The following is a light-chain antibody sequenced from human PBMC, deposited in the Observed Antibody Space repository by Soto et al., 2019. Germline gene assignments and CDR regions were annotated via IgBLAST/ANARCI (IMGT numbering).Light chain of an antibody. V-gene: IGKV4-1*01. CDR2: WAS. CDR3: QQYYSPPYT. Sequence: DIVMTQSPDSLAVSLGERATINCKSSQSLLYNNKYYLVWYQQKPGQSPKVLIYWASTRESGVPDRFSGSGSGTDYTLTISSLQSEDVAVYYCQQYYSPPYTFGQGTKLEIK. J-gene: IGKJ2*01. CDR1: QSLLYNNKYY.